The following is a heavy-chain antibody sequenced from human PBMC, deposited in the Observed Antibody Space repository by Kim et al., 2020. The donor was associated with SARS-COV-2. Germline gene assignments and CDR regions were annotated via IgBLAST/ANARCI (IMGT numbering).Heavy chain of an antibody. Sequence: SETLSLTCTVSGGSISSYYWSWIRQPPGKGLEWIGYIYYSGSTNYNPSLKSRVTISVDTSKNQFSLKLSSVTAADTAVYYCALSGWSTYYFDYWGQGTLGTVSS. V-gene: IGHV4-59*01. CDR2: IYYSGST. CDR3: ALSGWSTYYFDY. J-gene: IGHJ4*02. D-gene: IGHD6-19*01. CDR1: GGSISSYY.